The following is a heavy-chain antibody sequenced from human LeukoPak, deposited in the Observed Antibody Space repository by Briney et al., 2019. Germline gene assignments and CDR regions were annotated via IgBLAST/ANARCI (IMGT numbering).Heavy chain of an antibody. Sequence: SQTLSLTCTVSGGSISSGDYYWSWIRQPPGKGLEWIGYIYYSGSTYYNPSLKSRVTISVDTSKNQFSLKLSSVTAADTAVYYWARVATTTVRGVGNSWFDPWGQGTLVTVSS. V-gene: IGHV4-30-4*01. CDR3: ARVATTTVRGVGNSWFDP. D-gene: IGHD3-10*01. CDR1: GGSISSGDYY. J-gene: IGHJ5*02. CDR2: IYYSGST.